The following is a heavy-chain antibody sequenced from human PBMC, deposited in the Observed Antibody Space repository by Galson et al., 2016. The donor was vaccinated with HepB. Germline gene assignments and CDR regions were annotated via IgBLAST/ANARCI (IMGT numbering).Heavy chain of an antibody. Sequence: SLRLSCAASGFTFKLSWMSWVRQAPGKGLEWVANIHPDGSEKYYVDSVRGRFTISRDNAKNSVSLQMNSLRAEETAVYYCARESGGIFYSWGQGTLVTVSS. D-gene: IGHD2-8*02. J-gene: IGHJ5*01. V-gene: IGHV3-7*03. CDR2: IHPDGSEK. CDR1: GFTFKLSW. CDR3: ARESGGIFYS.